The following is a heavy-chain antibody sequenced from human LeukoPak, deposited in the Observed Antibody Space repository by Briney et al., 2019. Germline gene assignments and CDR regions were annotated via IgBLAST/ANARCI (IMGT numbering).Heavy chain of an antibody. J-gene: IGHJ5*02. Sequence: PGGSLRLSCAASGFTFSSYGMHWVRQAPGKGLEWVAVISYDGSNKCYADSVKGRFTTSRDNSKNTLYLQMNSLRAEDTAVYYCAKSWFDPWGQGTLVTVSS. V-gene: IGHV3-30*18. CDR1: GFTFSSYG. CDR2: ISYDGSNK. CDR3: AKSWFDP.